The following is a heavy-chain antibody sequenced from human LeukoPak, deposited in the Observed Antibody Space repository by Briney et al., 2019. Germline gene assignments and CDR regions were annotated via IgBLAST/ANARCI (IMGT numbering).Heavy chain of an antibody. CDR2: IFYSGTA. CDR1: GGSISSNSHF. D-gene: IGHD3-22*01. Sequence: SETLSLTCTVSGGSISSNSHFWGWNRQSPGKGLEWIGNIFYSGTAYYNPSLKSRLTMSVDTSKNQFSLKLTSVTAADTAVYYCARLPTTTWFTEPHIDYWGQGTLVIVSS. J-gene: IGHJ4*02. CDR3: ARLPTTTWFTEPHIDY. V-gene: IGHV4-39*01.